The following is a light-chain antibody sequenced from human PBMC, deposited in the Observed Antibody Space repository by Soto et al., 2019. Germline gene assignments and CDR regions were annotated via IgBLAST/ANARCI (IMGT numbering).Light chain of an antibody. Sequence: QPVLTQSPSASASLGAAVKLTCILSSGHSSYAIAWHQQQPEKGPRYLMKLNSDGSHSKGDGIPDRCSGSSSGAERYLTISSRQSEDEADYYCQTWGTGTVVFGGGTKLTVL. CDR3: QTWGTGTVV. J-gene: IGLJ2*01. CDR2: LNSDGSH. CDR1: SGHSSYA. V-gene: IGLV4-69*01.